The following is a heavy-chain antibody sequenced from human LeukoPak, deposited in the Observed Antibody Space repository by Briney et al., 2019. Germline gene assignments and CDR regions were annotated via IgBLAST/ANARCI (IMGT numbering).Heavy chain of an antibody. Sequence: GGSLRLSCAASGFTFSDYYMSWIHQAPGKGLELVSYIRSNGSTIYYADSVKGRFTISRDNAKSSLYLQMNSLRAEDTAVYYCARRASDDGMDVWGQGTTVTVSS. V-gene: IGHV3-11*01. CDR1: GFTFSDYY. CDR2: IRSNGSTI. CDR3: ARRASDDGMDV. J-gene: IGHJ6*02.